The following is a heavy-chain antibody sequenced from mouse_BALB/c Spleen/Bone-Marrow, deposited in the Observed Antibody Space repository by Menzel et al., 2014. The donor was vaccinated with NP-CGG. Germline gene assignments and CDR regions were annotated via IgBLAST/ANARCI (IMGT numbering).Heavy chain of an antibody. J-gene: IGHJ2*01. CDR3: ARYDGYFDY. CDR2: IYYNGTI. CDR1: GISITTGNYR. Sequence: EVLLVESGPGLVKPSQTVSLTCTVTGISITTGNYRWSWIRQFPGNKLEWIGYIYYNGTITYNPSLTSRTTITRDTSKNQFFLEMNSLTAEDTATYYCARYDGYFDYWGQGTTLTVSS. V-gene: IGHV3-5*02. D-gene: IGHD2-3*01.